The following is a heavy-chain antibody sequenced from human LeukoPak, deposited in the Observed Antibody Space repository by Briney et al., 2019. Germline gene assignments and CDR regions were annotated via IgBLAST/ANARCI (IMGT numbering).Heavy chain of an antibody. CDR1: GFTFSSYS. CDR3: ATPGVRDYYYYLDV. CDR2: ISSSSYI. J-gene: IGHJ6*03. V-gene: IGHV3-21*01. D-gene: IGHD2-21*01. Sequence: GGSLRLSCAASGFTFSSYSMNWVRQAPGKGLEWVSSISSSSYIYYADSVKGRFTISRDNANNSVHLQMSSLRAEDTAVYYCATPGVRDYYYYLDVWGTGTTVTVSS.